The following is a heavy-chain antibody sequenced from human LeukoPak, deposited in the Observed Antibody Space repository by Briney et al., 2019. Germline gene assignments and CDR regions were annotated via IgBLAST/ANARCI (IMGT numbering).Heavy chain of an antibody. CDR3: ARRPKNFSWGFQDPFDI. Sequence: SETLSLTCTVSGGSVSSGSYYWSWIRQPPGKGLEWIGYIYYSGSTYYNPSLKSRVTISVDTSKNQFSLKLSSVTAADTAVYYCARRPKNFSWGFQDPFDIWGQGTMVTVSS. D-gene: IGHD7-27*01. J-gene: IGHJ3*02. CDR1: GGSVSSGSYY. V-gene: IGHV4-39*01. CDR2: IYYSGST.